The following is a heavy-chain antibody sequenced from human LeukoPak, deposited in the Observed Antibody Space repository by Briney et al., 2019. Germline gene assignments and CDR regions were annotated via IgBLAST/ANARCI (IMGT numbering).Heavy chain of an antibody. D-gene: IGHD2-21*02. Sequence: SVKVSCKASGYTFTSYGISWVRQAPGQGLEWMGGIIPIFGTPHYAQKFQDRVTITADASTSTAYMELSSLRSEDTAVYYCARAYMTATRHFDSWGQGTLVTVSS. V-gene: IGHV1-69*13. CDR3: ARAYMTATRHFDS. J-gene: IGHJ4*02. CDR1: GYTFTSYG. CDR2: IIPIFGTP.